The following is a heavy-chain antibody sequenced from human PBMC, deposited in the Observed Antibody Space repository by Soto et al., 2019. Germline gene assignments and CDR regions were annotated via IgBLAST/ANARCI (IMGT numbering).Heavy chain of an antibody. CDR3: AKDVESGWYEAFDY. CDR2: IRSFDYRT. CDR1: GFAFSQYG. Sequence: GGSLRLSCTASGFAFSQYGMSWVRQAPGKGREWVSSIRSFDYRTNYADSVKGRFTISRDNSKSTLSLQMNSLRAEDTAVYYCAKDVESGWYEAFDYWGPGTLVTVSS. V-gene: IGHV3-23*01. J-gene: IGHJ4*02. D-gene: IGHD6-19*01.